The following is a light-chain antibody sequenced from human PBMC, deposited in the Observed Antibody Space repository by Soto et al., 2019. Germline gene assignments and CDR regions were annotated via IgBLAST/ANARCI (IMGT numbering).Light chain of an antibody. J-gene: IGKJ5*01. CDR3: QQFNSYPIT. Sequence: MTQSPSTLSAYVGDRVTITCRASQRISRWLTWYQQKPGKAPKLLIYEASNLESGVPSRFSGSGSGTEFTLTLGGLQPDDFATYYCQQFNSYPITLGQGTRLEIK. CDR2: EAS. V-gene: IGKV1-5*01. CDR1: QRISRW.